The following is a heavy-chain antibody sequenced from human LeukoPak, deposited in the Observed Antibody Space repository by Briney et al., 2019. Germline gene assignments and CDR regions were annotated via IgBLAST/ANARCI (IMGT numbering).Heavy chain of an antibody. Sequence: GRSLRLSCAASGFTFSSYGMHWVRQAPGKGLEWVAVIWYDGSNKYYADSVKGRFTISRDNSKNTLYLQMNSLRAEDTAVYYCARGLCSGGSCYLNWFDPWGQGTLVTVSS. CDR2: IWYDGSNK. CDR3: ARGLCSGGSCYLNWFDP. V-gene: IGHV3-33*01. J-gene: IGHJ5*02. CDR1: GFTFSSYG. D-gene: IGHD2-15*01.